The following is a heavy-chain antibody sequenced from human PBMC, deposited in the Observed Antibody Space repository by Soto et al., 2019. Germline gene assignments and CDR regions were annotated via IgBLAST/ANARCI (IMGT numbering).Heavy chain of an antibody. CDR1: GGSVSSGSYC. J-gene: IGHJ6*02. V-gene: IGHV4-61*01. CDR3: AKSDCCCSSCSGFYGVDV. CDR2: ICYSGST. D-gene: IGHD2-2*01. Sequence: SETLSLTCTVSGGSVSSGSYCWSWIRQPPGKGLEWIGNICYSGSTNYNPSLKSRVTISVDTSKNQFSLKLSSVTAADTAVYYCAKSDCCCSSCSGFYGVDVWGQGTTVPVSS.